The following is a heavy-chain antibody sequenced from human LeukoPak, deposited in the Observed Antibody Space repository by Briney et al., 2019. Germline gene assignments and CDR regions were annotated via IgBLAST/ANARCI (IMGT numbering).Heavy chain of an antibody. CDR1: GGSFSNHF. CDR2: IYTSGST. CDR3: ARGGRIGYCSGGSCHFDY. J-gene: IGHJ4*02. V-gene: IGHV4-4*07. D-gene: IGHD2-15*01. Sequence: SETLSLTCSVSGGSFSNHFWSWVRQPAGKGLEWIGRIYTSGSTNYNPSLKSRVTISVDTSKNQFSLKLSSVTAADTAVYYCARGGRIGYCSGGSCHFDYWGQGTLVTVSS.